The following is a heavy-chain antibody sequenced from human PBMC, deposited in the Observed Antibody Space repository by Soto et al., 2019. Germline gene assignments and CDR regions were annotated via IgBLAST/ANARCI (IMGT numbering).Heavy chain of an antibody. CDR2: ISPSAGST. CDR1: GYTFTSYF. CDR3: ARDHTNYYYYGMDV. J-gene: IGHJ6*02. Sequence: ASVKVSCKASGYTFTSYFIHWVRQAPGQGLEWMGIISPSAGSTSYAQKFQGRVTMTRDTSTSTVYMELNSLRAEDTAVYYCARDHTNYYYYGMDVWGQGTTVTVSS. V-gene: IGHV1-46*01.